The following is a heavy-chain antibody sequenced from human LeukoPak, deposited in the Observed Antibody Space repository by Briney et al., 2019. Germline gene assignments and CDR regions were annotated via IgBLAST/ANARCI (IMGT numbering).Heavy chain of an antibody. V-gene: IGHV1-8*03. CDR3: ARDQYYDSSGYYYFDY. CDR1: GYTFTSYD. J-gene: IGHJ4*01. D-gene: IGHD3-22*01. Sequence: GASVKVSCKASGYTFTSYDINWVRQATGQGLEWMGWMNPNSGNTGYAQKFQGRVTITRNTSISTAYMELSSLRSEDTAVYYCARDQYYDSSGYYYFDYWGQGTLVTVSS. CDR2: MNPNSGNT.